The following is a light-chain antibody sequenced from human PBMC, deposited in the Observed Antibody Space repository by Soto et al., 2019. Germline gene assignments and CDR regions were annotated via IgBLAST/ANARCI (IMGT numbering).Light chain of an antibody. CDR2: EAS. CDR1: QSISGW. V-gene: IGKV1-5*01. CDR3: QQYYSDWT. J-gene: IGKJ1*01. Sequence: DIQMTQSPSTLSASVGERVPLSCRASQSISGWLAWYQQKPGTAPKLLIYEASNLESGVPSRFSGSGSGTEFTLTISSLQPDDFATYYCQQYYSDWTFGQGTKVEI.